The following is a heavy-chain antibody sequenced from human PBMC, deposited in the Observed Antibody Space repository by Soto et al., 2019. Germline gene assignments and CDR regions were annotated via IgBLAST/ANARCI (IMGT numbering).Heavy chain of an antibody. V-gene: IGHV3-21*01. CDR3: AREVWVAGLLVGSGGFQH. CDR2: ISSSSSYI. D-gene: IGHD6-19*01. CDR1: GFTFRGDA. J-gene: IGHJ1*01. Sequence: GGSLRLSCAASGFTFRGDAMSWVRQAPGKGLEWVSSISSSSSYIYYADSVKGRFTISRDNAKNSLYLQMNSLRAEDTAVYYCAREVWVAGLLVGSGGFQHWGQGTLVTV.